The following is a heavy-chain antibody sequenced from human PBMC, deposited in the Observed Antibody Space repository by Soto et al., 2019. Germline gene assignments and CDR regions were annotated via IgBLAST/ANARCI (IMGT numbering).Heavy chain of an antibody. V-gene: IGHV3-23*01. Sequence: DVPLLESGGGLVQPGGSLRLSCAASFFTFNNYAMTWVRQAPGKGLEWVSAINGRGDTTYYADSVKGRFTISRDNSKNTVFLQMDSLRAEDSAIYSCSKAGISKVVPGRGHYYMDVWGKGTAVIVSS. CDR1: FFTFNNYA. J-gene: IGHJ6*03. CDR3: SKAGISKVVPGRGHYYMDV. CDR2: INGRGDTT.